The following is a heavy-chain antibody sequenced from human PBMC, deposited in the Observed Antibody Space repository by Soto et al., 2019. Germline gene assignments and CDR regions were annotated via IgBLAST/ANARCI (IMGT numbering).Heavy chain of an antibody. CDR2: VSFDGSNK. D-gene: IGHD6-19*01. CDR3: ARLPGPLVAVLYIYPLDGREAMSDVDV. J-gene: IGHJ6*02. Sequence: QMQLVESGGGVVQPGGSLRLSCAASGFTFNYYPMHWVRQAPGKGLEWVAVVSFDGSNKYYADSVKGRFTISKDNSKNKLYLQMNSLRLADTAVYYCARLPGPLVAVLYIYPLDGREAMSDVDVCCQGTTVTVSS. CDR1: GFTFNYYP. V-gene: IGHV3-30-3*01.